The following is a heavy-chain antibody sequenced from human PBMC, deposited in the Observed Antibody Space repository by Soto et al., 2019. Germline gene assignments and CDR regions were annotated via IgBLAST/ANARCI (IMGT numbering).Heavy chain of an antibody. CDR3: ARDLIRGDGNNNLIGI. V-gene: IGHV3-72*01. CDR2: IRNKAYRYTT. Sequence: HPGGSLRLSCVVSGFTFSDHYMDWVRQAPGKGLEWVGRIRNKAYRYTTEYAASVKGRFTISRDASKNSLYLQMNSPRTEDTAVYYCARDLIRGDGNNNLIGIWGQGTMVTVSS. CDR1: GFTFSDHY. J-gene: IGHJ3*02.